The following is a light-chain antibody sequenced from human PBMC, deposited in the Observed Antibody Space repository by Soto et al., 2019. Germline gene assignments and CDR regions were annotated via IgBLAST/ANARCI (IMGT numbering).Light chain of an antibody. CDR3: QQSYSTPRT. CDR1: QSISTW. Sequence: DIQMTQSPSTLPASVGDRVTITCRASQSISTWLAWYQQKPGKAPNLLIYKASYLASGVPSRFSGGGSGTEFTLTISSLQPDDFATYYCQQSYSTPRTFGQGTKVDIK. CDR2: KAS. V-gene: IGKV1-5*03. J-gene: IGKJ1*01.